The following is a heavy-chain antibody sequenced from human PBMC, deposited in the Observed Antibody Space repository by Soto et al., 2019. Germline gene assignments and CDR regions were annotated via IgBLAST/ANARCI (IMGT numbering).Heavy chain of an antibody. CDR2: ISGSGGST. Sequence: GGSLRLSCAASGFTFSSYGMSWVRQAPGKGLEWVSGISGSGGSTYYADSVKGRFTISRDNSKNTVYLQMNSLRVEDTAVYYCAKIHAPYYYDSSGYWDYYFDYWGEGTLVTVSS. CDR1: GFTFSSYG. J-gene: IGHJ4*02. CDR3: AKIHAPYYYDSSGYWDYYFDY. D-gene: IGHD3-22*01. V-gene: IGHV3-23*01.